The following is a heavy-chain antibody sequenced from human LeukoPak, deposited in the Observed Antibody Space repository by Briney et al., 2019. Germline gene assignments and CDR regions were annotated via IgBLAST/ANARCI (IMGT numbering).Heavy chain of an antibody. D-gene: IGHD6-6*01. Sequence: GGSLRLSCAASGFTFSDYGIQWVRQAPGKGLEWLTLIRSDGINKYYADSVKGRFTISRDNSDNTVYLQMNSLRGGDTAVYYCARGYYSSSSDVWGQGTLVTVSS. CDR3: ARGYYSSSSDV. CDR2: IRSDGINK. CDR1: GFTFSDYG. V-gene: IGHV3-30*02. J-gene: IGHJ4*02.